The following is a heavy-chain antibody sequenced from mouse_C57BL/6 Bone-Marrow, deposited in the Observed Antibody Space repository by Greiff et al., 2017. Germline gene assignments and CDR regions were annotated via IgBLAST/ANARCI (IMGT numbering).Heavy chain of an antibody. CDR2: IYPTSGRT. V-gene: IGHV1-55*01. CDR1: GYTFTSYW. J-gene: IGHJ2*01. Sequence: QVQLQQPGAELVKPGASVKMSCKASGYTFTSYWITWVKQRPGQGLEWIGDIYPTSGRTNYNEKFKSKAILTVDTSSNTAYMQLSSLTSEDSAVFYCARSGTLRRRYDNGGQGTTHTVSA. CDR3: ARSGTLRRRYDN. D-gene: IGHD2-14*01.